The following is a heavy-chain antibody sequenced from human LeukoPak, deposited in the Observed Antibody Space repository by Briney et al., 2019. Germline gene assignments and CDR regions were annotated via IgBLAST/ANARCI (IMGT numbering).Heavy chain of an antibody. Sequence: GGSLRLSCAASGFTFSSYAMSWVRQAPGKGLEWVSGDSAGSTYYADSVKGRFTFSRDNSKNTLYLQMNSLRAEDTAVYYCAKSPHRWLSQFDYWGQGTLVTVSS. CDR2: DSAGST. CDR3: AKSPHRWLSQFDY. CDR1: GFTFSSYA. D-gene: IGHD3-22*01. J-gene: IGHJ4*02. V-gene: IGHV3-23*01.